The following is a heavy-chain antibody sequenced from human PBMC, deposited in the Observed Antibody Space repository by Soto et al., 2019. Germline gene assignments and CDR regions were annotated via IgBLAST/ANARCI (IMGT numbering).Heavy chain of an antibody. CDR1: GFTFSHYY. CDR3: ARDLPGPLINWNSKTSVNVWYFDL. Sequence: QVQLVESGGGLVRPGGSLRLSCAASGFTFSHYYISWLRQAPGKGLEWLSFISSRRNYTSYADSVKGRFTISRDNAKNSLYLQLNSLRAEDTAVYYCARDLPGPLINWNSKTSVNVWYFDLWGRGTLVTVSP. CDR2: ISSRRNYT. D-gene: IGHD1-1*01. J-gene: IGHJ2*01. V-gene: IGHV3-11*06.